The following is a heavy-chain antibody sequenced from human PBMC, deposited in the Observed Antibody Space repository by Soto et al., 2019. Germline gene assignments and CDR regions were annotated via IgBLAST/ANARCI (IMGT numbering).Heavy chain of an antibody. CDR3: ARVLVAAPATLLGSFDP. CDR2: IIPIFGTT. J-gene: IGHJ5*02. D-gene: IGHD2-15*01. Sequence: SVKVSCNASGGTFSNYALNCVRQAPGQGLEWMGGIIPIFGTTKYAQKFQGRVTITADESSSTAYMELSSLRSEDTAMYYCARVLVAAPATLLGSFDPWGQGTLVTVSS. CDR1: GGTFSNYA. V-gene: IGHV1-69*13.